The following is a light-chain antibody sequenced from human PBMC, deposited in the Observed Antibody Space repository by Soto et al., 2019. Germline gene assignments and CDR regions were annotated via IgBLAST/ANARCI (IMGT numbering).Light chain of an antibody. V-gene: IGKV3-11*01. CDR3: QQRSNWPLIT. CDR1: ESVSSY. Sequence: EIVLTQSPGTLSLSPGERATLSCRASESVSSYLAWYQQKPGQVPRLLIYDATNRATGIPARFSGSGSWTEFTLTISGLKPEDSAVYYCQQRSNWPLITFGQGTRLEIK. J-gene: IGKJ5*01. CDR2: DAT.